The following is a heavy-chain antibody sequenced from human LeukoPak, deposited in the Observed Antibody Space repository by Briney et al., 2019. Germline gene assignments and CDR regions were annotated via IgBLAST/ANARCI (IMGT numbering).Heavy chain of an antibody. CDR1: GGSISSYY. D-gene: IGHD3-3*01. V-gene: IGHV4-4*09. CDR3: ARGRGYDFWSGRTGWFDP. J-gene: IGHJ5*02. CDR2: IYTSGST. Sequence: PSETLSLTCTVSGGSISSYYWSWIRQPPGKGLEWIGYIYTSGSTNYNPSLKSRVTISVDTSKNQFSLKLSSVTAADTAVYYCARGRGYDFWSGRTGWFDPWGQGTLVTVSS.